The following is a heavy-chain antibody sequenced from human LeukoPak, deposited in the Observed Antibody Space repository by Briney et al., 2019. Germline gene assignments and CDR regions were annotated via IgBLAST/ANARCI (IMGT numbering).Heavy chain of an antibody. CDR3: ARDGYCGSDCYSVGAFDI. V-gene: IGHV3-33*01. Sequence: SGGSLRLSCAASGFTFSSYGMHWVRQAPGKGLEWVAVIWYDGSNKYYADSVKGRFTISRDNSKNTLYLQMNSLRAEDTAVYYCARDGYCGSDCYSVGAFDIWGQGTLVTVSS. D-gene: IGHD2-21*01. CDR1: GFTFSSYG. J-gene: IGHJ3*02. CDR2: IWYDGSNK.